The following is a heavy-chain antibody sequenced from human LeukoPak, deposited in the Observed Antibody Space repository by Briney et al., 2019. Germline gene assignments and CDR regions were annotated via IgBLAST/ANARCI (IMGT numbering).Heavy chain of an antibody. Sequence: GASVEVSCKTSGYSFSDYYMHWVRQAPGQGPEWMGWINPKSGGTKYAQRFQGRVSMTRDTSIDTAYMELRNLRSDDTAVYFCARGPGDLAVVVTAIEYFPHWGQGTLVTVSS. V-gene: IGHV1-2*02. CDR1: GYSFSDYY. D-gene: IGHD2-21*02. CDR2: INPKSGGT. CDR3: ARGPGDLAVVVTAIEYFPH. J-gene: IGHJ1*01.